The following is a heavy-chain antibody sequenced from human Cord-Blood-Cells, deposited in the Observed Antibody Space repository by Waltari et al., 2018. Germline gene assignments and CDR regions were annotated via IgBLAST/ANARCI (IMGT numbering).Heavy chain of an antibody. V-gene: IGHV1-69*04. CDR3: ARGSGILTGSAFDI. CDR1: GGTFSRYA. CDR2: IIPILGIA. Sequence: QVQLVQSGAEVKKPGSSVKVSCKASGGTFSRYATSWVRQAPGQGLEWMGGIIPILGIANYAQKFQGRVTITADESTSTAYMELSSLRSEDTAVYYCARGSGILTGSAFDIWGQGTMVTVSS. J-gene: IGHJ3*02. D-gene: IGHD3-9*01.